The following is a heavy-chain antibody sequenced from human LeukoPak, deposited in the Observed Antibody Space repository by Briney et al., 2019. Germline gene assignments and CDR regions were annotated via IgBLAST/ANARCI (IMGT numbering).Heavy chain of an antibody. CDR2: ISAYNGNT. J-gene: IGHJ4*02. Sequence: WASVEVSCKASGYTFTSYGISWVRQAPGQGLEWMGWISAYNGNTNYAQKLQGRVTMTTDTSTSTAYMELRSLRSDDTAVYYCARDSGYCSSTSCSYFDYWGQGTLVTVSS. D-gene: IGHD2-2*01. CDR1: GYTFTSYG. V-gene: IGHV1-18*01. CDR3: ARDSGYCSSTSCSYFDY.